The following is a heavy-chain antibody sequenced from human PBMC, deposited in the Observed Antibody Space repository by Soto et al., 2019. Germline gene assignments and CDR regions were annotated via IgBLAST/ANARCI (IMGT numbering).Heavy chain of an antibody. J-gene: IGHJ5*02. D-gene: IGHD3-10*01. CDR2: VSGSGGST. CDR3: AKEVSAMVRGVIIARWFDP. Sequence: HPGGSLRLSCAASGFTFSSYAMYWVRQAPGKGLEWVSVVSGSGGSTYYADSVKGRFTISRDNSKNTLYLQMNSLRAEDTAVYYCAKEVSAMVRGVIIARWFDPWGQGT. CDR1: GFTFSSYA. V-gene: IGHV3-23*01.